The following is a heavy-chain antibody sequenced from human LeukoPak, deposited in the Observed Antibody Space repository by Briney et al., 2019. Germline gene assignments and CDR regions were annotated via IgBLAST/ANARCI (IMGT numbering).Heavy chain of an antibody. CDR1: GFTVSTNY. Sequence: GGSLRLSCVVSGFTVSTNYMNWVRQAPGKGLEWVSALYSGGNTYYADSVKGRFTISRDNFKNTLYLQTNSLRAEDTAVYYCAKKPATIKFPFDIWGQGTLVTVSP. V-gene: IGHV3-66*01. CDR2: LYSGGNT. D-gene: IGHD5-24*01. J-gene: IGHJ4*02. CDR3: AKKPATIKFPFDI.